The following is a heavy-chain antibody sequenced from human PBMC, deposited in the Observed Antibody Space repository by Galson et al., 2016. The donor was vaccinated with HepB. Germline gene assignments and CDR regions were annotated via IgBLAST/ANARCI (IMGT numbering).Heavy chain of an antibody. CDR2: MYSSGTT. CDR3: ARHVHYNSPPIGFDS. CDR1: GGSIGSSSLY. D-gene: IGHD1-14*01. J-gene: IGHJ5*01. V-gene: IGHV4-39*01. Sequence: SETLSLTCSVSGGSIGSSSLYWGWIRQPPGKGLEWIGSMYSSGTTYSNPSLERRVTISVDTSKNQFSLKVKYVTAADTAVYYCARHVHYNSPPIGFDSWGQGTLVTVSS.